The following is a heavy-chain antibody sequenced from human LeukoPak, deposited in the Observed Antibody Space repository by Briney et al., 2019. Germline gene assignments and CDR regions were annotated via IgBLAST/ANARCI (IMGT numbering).Heavy chain of an antibody. V-gene: IGHV5-51*01. CDR1: GYSFTSYL. D-gene: IGHD2-21*01. CDR2: IYPGDYDT. CDR3: ARPPAYCGGDCLFDY. J-gene: IGHJ4*02. Sequence: GESLKIPCRGSGYSFTSYLIGWVRQMPGKGLEWMGVIYPGDYDTRYSPSLQRKAPISADKSMSTAYLQWSSLKASDTAMYYCARPPAYCGGDCLFDYWGQGTLVTVSS.